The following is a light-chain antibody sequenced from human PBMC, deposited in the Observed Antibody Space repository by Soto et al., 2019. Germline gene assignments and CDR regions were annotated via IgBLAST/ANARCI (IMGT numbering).Light chain of an antibody. CDR1: QSILYSSINKNY. CDR3: QQYYSPWT. Sequence: DIVMTQSADSLAVSLGERATINCKSSQSILYSSINKNYLAWYQQKPGQPPKLLIYWASTRESGVPDRFSGSGSVTDFTLTISSLQAEDVAVYYCQQYYSPWTFGQGTKVEIK. V-gene: IGKV4-1*01. J-gene: IGKJ1*01. CDR2: WAS.